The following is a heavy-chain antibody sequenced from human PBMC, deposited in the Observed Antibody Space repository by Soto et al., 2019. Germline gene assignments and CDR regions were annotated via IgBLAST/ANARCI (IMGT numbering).Heavy chain of an antibody. Sequence: QVQLQQWGAGLLKPSETLSLTCAVYGGSFSGYYWSWIRQPPGKGLEWIGEINHSGSTNYNPSLKSRVTISVDTSKNQFSRKLSSVTAADTAVYYCASLLERLRGHNWFDPWGQGTLVTVSS. D-gene: IGHD1-1*01. CDR3: ASLLERLRGHNWFDP. CDR2: INHSGST. CDR1: GGSFSGYY. J-gene: IGHJ5*02. V-gene: IGHV4-34*01.